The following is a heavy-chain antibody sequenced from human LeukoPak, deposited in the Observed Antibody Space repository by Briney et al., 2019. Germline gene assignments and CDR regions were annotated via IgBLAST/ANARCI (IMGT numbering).Heavy chain of an antibody. V-gene: IGHV1-2*02. CDR3: ARDHDYGPDY. CDR2: IKPDSGAT. D-gene: IGHD4/OR15-4a*01. Sequence: ASLKVSCKASGYTFTVHYMHWLRQGPGQGLEWMGWIKPDSGATNLAQNFQGRVTMTSDTSINTAYMELSSLTSDDTAMYYCARDHDYGPDYWGQGTLVTVSA. J-gene: IGHJ4*02. CDR1: GYTFTVHY.